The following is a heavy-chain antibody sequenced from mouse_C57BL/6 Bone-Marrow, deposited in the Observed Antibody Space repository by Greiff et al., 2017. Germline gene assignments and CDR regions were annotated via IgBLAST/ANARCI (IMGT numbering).Heavy chain of an antibody. CDR1: GYTFTSYW. J-gene: IGHJ4*01. V-gene: IGHV1-52*01. CDR2: IDPSDSET. Sequence: QVQLQQPGAELVRPGSSVKLSCKASGYTFTSYWMHWVKQRPIQGLEWIGNIDPSDSETHYNQKFKDKATLTVDKSSSTAYMQLSSLTSEDSAVYYCARRWANSNPYDLDYWGQGTSVTVSS. D-gene: IGHD2-5*01. CDR3: ARRWANSNPYDLDY.